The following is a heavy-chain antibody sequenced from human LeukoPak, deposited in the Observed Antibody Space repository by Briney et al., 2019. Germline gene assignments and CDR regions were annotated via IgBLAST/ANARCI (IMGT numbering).Heavy chain of an antibody. CDR1: GYTFTNYG. CDR3: ARITYDFWSGYYMPDDP. D-gene: IGHD3-3*01. J-gene: IGHJ5*02. V-gene: IGHV1-18*01. CDR2: ISISNGNT. Sequence: GASVKVSCKASGYTFTNYGISWVRQAPGQGLEWMGWISISNGNTDYAQKLRGRVTMTTDTSTSTAYMELRSLRSDDTAVYYCARITYDFWSGYYMPDDPWGQGTLVTVSS.